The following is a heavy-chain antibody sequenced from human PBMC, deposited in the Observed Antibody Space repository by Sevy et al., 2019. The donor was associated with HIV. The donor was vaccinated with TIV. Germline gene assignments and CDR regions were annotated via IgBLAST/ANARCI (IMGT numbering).Heavy chain of an antibody. D-gene: IGHD3-9*01. Sequence: GGSLRLSCVVSGISFTTSGMHWVRQAPGKGLEWVAVISCHGRDKSYAESVKGRSTISRDNSKNMLYLQMNSLRAEDTAVYYCAKDFTGYNGLDVWGQGTMVTVSS. CDR1: GISFTTSG. CDR3: AKDFTGYNGLDV. J-gene: IGHJ6*02. CDR2: ISCHGRDK. V-gene: IGHV3-30*18.